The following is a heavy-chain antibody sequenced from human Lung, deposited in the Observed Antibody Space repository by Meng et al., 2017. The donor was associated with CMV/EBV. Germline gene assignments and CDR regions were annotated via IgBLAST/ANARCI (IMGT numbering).Heavy chain of an antibody. D-gene: IGHD2-2*01. CDR1: GGTFSSYT. CDR3: ARAFIVVVPAAIGSPYGMDV. Sequence: SLXVSXXASGGTFSSYTISWVRQAPGQGLEWMGRIIPILGIANYAQKFQGRVTITADKSTSTAYMELSSLRSEDTAVYYCARAFIVVVPAAIGSPYGMDVWGQGTXVTVSS. CDR2: IIPILGIA. J-gene: IGHJ6*02. V-gene: IGHV1-69*02.